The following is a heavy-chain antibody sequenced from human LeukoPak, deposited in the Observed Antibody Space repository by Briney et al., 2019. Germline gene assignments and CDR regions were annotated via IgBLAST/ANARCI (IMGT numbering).Heavy chain of an antibody. CDR2: IYPGSGST. CDR1: GASISGGGYY. CDR3: ASAPGSAGLEKWFDP. D-gene: IGHD3-3*01. Sequence: PSETLSLTCTVSGASISGGGYYWGWIRQSPGKGLEWIGNIYPGSGSTYYNPSLRSRVAISIDTSKNQFSLKVTSVTAPDTAVYYCASAPGSAGLEKWFDPGGQETLVTVSS. V-gene: IGHV4-39*01. J-gene: IGHJ5*02.